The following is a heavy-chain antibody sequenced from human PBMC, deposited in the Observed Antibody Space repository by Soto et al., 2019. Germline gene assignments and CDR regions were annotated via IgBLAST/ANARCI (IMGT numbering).Heavy chain of an antibody. Sequence: DVQLVESGGGLIQPGGSLRLSCVASGLTVSGKKYMAWVRQAPGKGPEWVSGVYDLDGTYYADCVRGPFPTHIRRSRTTVYLPIRYLRPQDSALYFCADWDLKETAYDNWGQGTMVTVSS. V-gene: IGHV3-53*01. CDR1: GLTVSGKKY. CDR2: VYDLDGT. D-gene: IGHD1-26*01. J-gene: IGHJ3*02. CDR3: ADWDLKETAYDN.